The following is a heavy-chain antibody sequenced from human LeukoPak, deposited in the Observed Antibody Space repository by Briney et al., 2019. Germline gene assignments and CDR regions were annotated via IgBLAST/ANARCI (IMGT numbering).Heavy chain of an antibody. V-gene: IGHV3-9*01. J-gene: IGHJ6*03. D-gene: IGHD3-22*01. CDR3: ARDYYDSSGYYYSYYYYMDV. CDR1: GFTFDDYA. CDR2: ISWNSGSI. Sequence: GRSLRLSCAASGFTFDDYAMHWVRQAPGKGLEWVSGISWNSGSIGYADSVKGRFTISRDNAKNSLYLQMNSLRAEDTAVYYCARDYYDSSGYYYSYYYYMDVWGKGTTVTISS.